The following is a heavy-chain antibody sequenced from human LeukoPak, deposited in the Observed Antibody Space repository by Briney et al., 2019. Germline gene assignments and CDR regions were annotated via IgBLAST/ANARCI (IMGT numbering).Heavy chain of an antibody. D-gene: IGHD5-24*01. V-gene: IGHV4-61*02. CDR2: IYTSGST. J-gene: IGHJ3*02. CDR1: GGSISSGSYY. Sequence: SETLSLTCTVSGGSISSGSYYWSWIRQPAGKGLEWIGRIYTSGSTNYNPSLKSRVTISVDTSKNQFSLKLSSVTAADTAVYYCARGGAVEMATIDAFDIWGQGTMVTVSS. CDR3: ARGGAVEMATIDAFDI.